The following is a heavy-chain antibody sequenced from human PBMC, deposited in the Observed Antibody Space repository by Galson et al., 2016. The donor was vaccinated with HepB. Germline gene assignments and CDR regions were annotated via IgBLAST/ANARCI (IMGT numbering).Heavy chain of an antibody. Sequence: TNYNPSLKSRVTISLDTSKNQFSLKLSSVTAADTAVYYCARVGVVPYMDVWGKGTTVTVSS. D-gene: IGHD3-3*01. CDR2: T. V-gene: IGHV4-59*01. CDR3: ARVGVVPYMDV. J-gene: IGHJ6*03.